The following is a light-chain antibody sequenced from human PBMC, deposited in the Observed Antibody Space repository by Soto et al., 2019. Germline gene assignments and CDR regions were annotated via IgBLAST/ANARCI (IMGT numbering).Light chain of an antibody. CDR1: QRISTN. CDR2: GAS. J-gene: IGKJ1*01. Sequence: EIVMTQSPATLSVPPGESATLSCRASQRISTNLAWYQHKRGQAPRLLIYGASTRATGIPARFSGSGSGTDFTLTISRLEPEDFAVYYCQQYGSSPWTFGQGTKVDIK. V-gene: IGKV3D-15*02. CDR3: QQYGSSPWT.